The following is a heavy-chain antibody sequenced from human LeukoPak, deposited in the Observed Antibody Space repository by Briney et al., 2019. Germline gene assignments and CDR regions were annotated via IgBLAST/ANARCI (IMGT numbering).Heavy chain of an antibody. CDR3: ARVAGYGSGWYLRRGEFDY. CDR1: GGSFSGYY. V-gene: IGHV4-34*01. CDR2: INHSGST. J-gene: IGHJ4*02. Sequence: SETLSLTCAVYGGSFSGYYWSWIRQPPGKGLEWIGEINHSGSTNYNPSLKSRVTISVDTSKNQFSLKLSSVTAADTAVYYCARVAGYGSGWYLRRGEFDYWGQGTLVTVSP. D-gene: IGHD6-19*01.